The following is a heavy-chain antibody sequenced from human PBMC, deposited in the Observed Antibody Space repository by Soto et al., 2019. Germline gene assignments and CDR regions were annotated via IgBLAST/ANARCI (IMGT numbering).Heavy chain of an antibody. CDR3: ARGGGWRGDWFDP. CDR1: GGSISSGGYY. CDR2: IYYSGST. V-gene: IGHV4-31*03. D-gene: IGHD6-19*01. Sequence: QVQLQESGPGLVKPSQTLSLTCTVSGGSISSGGYYWSWIRQHPGKGLEWIGYIYYSGSTYYNPSLKSRVTMLVDTSKNRFSLKLSSVTAADTAVYYCARGGGWRGDWFDPWGQGTLVTVSS. J-gene: IGHJ5*02.